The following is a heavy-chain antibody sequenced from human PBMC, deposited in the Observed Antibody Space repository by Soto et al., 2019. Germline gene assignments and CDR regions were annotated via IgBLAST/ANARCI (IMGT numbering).Heavy chain of an antibody. V-gene: IGHV1-18*04. J-gene: IGHJ6*02. CDR2: ISAYNGNT. D-gene: IGHD2-15*01. Sequence: ASVKVSCKASGYTFTSYGISWVRQAPGQGLDWMGWISAYNGNTKYAQDLQGGVTMTTDTSTSTAYMELRSLRSDDTAMYYCARFSGGSYNTYYFYYGMDVWGQGTTVTV. CDR3: ARFSGGSYNTYYFYYGMDV. CDR1: GYTFTSYG.